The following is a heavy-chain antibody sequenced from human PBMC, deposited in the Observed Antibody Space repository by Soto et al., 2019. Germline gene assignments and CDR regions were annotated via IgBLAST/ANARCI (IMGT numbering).Heavy chain of an antibody. CDR3: ARDGVDSSGYLDY. V-gene: IGHV1-69*13. J-gene: IGHJ4*02. Sequence: GASVKVSCKASGGTFSSYAISWVRQAPGQGLEWMGGIIPIFGTANYAQKFQGRVTITADESTSTAYMELSSLRSEDTAVYFCARDGVDSSGYLDYWGQGTLVTVSS. D-gene: IGHD3-22*01. CDR2: IIPIFGTA. CDR1: GGTFSSYA.